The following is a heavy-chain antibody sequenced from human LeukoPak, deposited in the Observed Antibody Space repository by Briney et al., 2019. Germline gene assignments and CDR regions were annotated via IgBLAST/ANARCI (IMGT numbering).Heavy chain of an antibody. CDR1: GGSISSYY. Sequence: SETLSLTCTVSGGSISSYYWSWIRQPPGKGLEWIGYIYHSGSTNYNPSLKSRVTISVDTSKNQFSLKLSSVTAADTAVYYCASGGPVTRFDYWGQGTLVTVSS. D-gene: IGHD4-17*01. V-gene: IGHV4-59*01. CDR2: IYHSGST. CDR3: ASGGPVTRFDY. J-gene: IGHJ4*02.